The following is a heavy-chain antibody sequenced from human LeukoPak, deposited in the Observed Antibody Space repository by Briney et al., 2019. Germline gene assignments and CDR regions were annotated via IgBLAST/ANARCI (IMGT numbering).Heavy chain of an antibody. CDR2: INSDGSST. V-gene: IGHV3-74*01. CDR1: GFTFSSCW. Sequence: GRSLRLSCAASGFTFSSCWMHWVRQAPGKGLVWVSRINSDGSSTSYADSVKGRFTISRDNAKNTLYLQMNSLRAEDTAVYYCARDQYSDSPADYWGQGTLVTVSS. D-gene: IGHD2-15*01. J-gene: IGHJ4*02. CDR3: ARDQYSDSPADY.